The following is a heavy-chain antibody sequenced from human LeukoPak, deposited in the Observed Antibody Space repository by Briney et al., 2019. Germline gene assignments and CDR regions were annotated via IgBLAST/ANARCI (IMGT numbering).Heavy chain of an antibody. D-gene: IGHD3-22*01. J-gene: IGHJ4*02. Sequence: ASVKVSCKASGYTFTSYYMHWVRRAPGQGLEWMAIINPSGGSTSYAQKFQGRVTMTRDTSTSTVYMELSSLSSEDTAVYYCARDHFASQPREVPRDYYDSSGYYYVWPSFDYWGQGTLVTVSS. CDR2: INPSGGST. V-gene: IGHV1-46*01. CDR1: GYTFTSYY. CDR3: ARDHFASQPREVPRDYYDSSGYYYVWPSFDY.